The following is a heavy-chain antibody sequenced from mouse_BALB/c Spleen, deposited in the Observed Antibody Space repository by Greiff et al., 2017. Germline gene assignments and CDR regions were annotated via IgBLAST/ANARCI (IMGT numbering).Heavy chain of an antibody. Sequence: VQLQQSGAVLVKPGASVKLSCTASGFTFKDSYMHWVKQRPEQGLEWIGRIDPANGNTKYDPKFQGKATITADTSSNTAYLQLSSLTSEDTAVYHGARSSYDGHGDYFDYWGQGTTLTVSS. J-gene: IGHJ2*01. V-gene: IGHV14-3*02. CDR2: IDPANGNT. CDR3: ARSSYDGHGDYFDY. D-gene: IGHD2-3*01. CDR1: GFTFKDSY.